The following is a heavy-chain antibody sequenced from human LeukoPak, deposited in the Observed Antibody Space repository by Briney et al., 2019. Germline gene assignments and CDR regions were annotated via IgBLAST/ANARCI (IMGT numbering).Heavy chain of an antibody. J-gene: IGHJ4*02. V-gene: IGHV3-21*01. CDR3: ARDYDEDY. Sequence: SMKGRFTISRDKAKNSLYLQMHSLRAEDTAVYYCARDYDEDYWGQGTLVTVSS. D-gene: IGHD5-12*01.